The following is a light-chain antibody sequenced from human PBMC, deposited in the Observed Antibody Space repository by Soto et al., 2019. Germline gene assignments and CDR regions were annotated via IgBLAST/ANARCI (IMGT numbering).Light chain of an antibody. CDR3: QQRSNWPPEIT. J-gene: IGKJ5*01. CDR2: GAS. Sequence: EIVLTQSPGTLSLSPGERATLSCRASQSVTSIYLAWYQRKPGQAPRLLIYGASKRATGVPARFSGSGSGTDFTLTISSLEPEDFAVYYCQQRSNWPPEITFGQGTRLEI. CDR1: QSVTSIY. V-gene: IGKV3-11*01.